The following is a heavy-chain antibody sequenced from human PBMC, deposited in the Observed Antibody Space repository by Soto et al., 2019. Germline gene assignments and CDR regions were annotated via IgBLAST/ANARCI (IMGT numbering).Heavy chain of an antibody. V-gene: IGHV1-18*01. CDR1: GYTFTSYG. J-gene: IGHJ3*02. D-gene: IGHD5-18*01. Sequence: GASVKVSFKASGYTFTSYGISWVRQAPGQGLEWMGWISAYNGNTNYAQKLQGRVTVTTDTSTSTAYMELRSLRSDVTAVYYCARDGEWIPAFDIWGQGTMVTVSS. CDR2: ISAYNGNT. CDR3: ARDGEWIPAFDI.